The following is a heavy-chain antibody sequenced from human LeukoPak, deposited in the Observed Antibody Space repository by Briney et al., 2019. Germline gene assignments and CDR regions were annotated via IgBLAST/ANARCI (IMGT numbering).Heavy chain of an antibody. J-gene: IGHJ4*02. CDR1: GDSISSGSHY. V-gene: IGHV4-61*02. CDR3: ARINGLGGRAPFDY. CDR2: IYATGSY. Sequence: SETLSLTCSVSGDSISSGSHYWSWIRQPAGKGLEWIGLIYATGSYSYNPALKSRVTISVDTSKNQFSLKLTSVTAADTAVYYCARINGLGGRAPFDYWGQGTLVSVSS. D-gene: IGHD2-8*01.